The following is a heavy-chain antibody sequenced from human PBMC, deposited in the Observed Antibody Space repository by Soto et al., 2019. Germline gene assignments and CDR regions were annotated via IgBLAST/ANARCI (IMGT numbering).Heavy chain of an antibody. J-gene: IGHJ5*02. CDR3: ARVSRLTSYSLNNWFDP. CDR2: INAGNGNT. Sequence: ASVKVSCKASGYTFTSYAMHWVRQAPGQRLEWMGWINAGNGNTKYSQKFQGRVTITRDTSASTAYMELSSLRSEDTAVYYCARVSRLTSYSLNNWFDPWGQGTLVTVSS. D-gene: IGHD2-2*01. V-gene: IGHV1-3*01. CDR1: GYTFTSYA.